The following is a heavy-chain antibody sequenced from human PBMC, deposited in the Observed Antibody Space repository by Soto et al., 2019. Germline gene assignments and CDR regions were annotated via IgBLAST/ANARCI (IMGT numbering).Heavy chain of an antibody. CDR2: TNPKSGYT. V-gene: IGHV1-8*01. J-gene: IGHJ4*02. CDR1: GYTFTNND. D-gene: IGHD4-17*01. Sequence: QVQLVQSGVEVKKPGASLKVSCKTSGYTFTNNDITWVRQAPGQGLEWMGWTNPKSGYTGSAQKFQGRVTMTRDSSISTAYMELHSLTSEDTAVYYCARTAGDLDYWGQGTLITVSS. CDR3: ARTAGDLDY.